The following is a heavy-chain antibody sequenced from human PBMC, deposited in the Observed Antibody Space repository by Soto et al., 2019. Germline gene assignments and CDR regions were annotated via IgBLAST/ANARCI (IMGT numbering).Heavy chain of an antibody. CDR3: ARAHYGDYGYGMDV. CDR1: GGSISSYY. J-gene: IGHJ6*02. D-gene: IGHD4-17*01. Sequence: PSETLSLTCTVSGGSISSYYWSWIRQPPGKGLEWIGYIHYSGSTNYNPSLKSRVTISVDTSKNQFSLKLSSVTAADTAVYYCARAHYGDYGYGMDVWGQGTTVTVSS. V-gene: IGHV4-59*12. CDR2: IHYSGST.